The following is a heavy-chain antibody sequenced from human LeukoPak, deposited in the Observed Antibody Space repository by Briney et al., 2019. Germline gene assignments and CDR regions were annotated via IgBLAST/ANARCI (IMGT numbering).Heavy chain of an antibody. CDR1: GGSISSGGYY. Sequence: SETLSLTCTVSGGSISSGGYYWSWIRQHPGKGLEWIGYIYYSGSTYYNPSLKSRVTISVDTSKNQFSLKLSSVTAADTAVYYCALLTTVTRIDYWGQGTLVTVSS. CDR2: IYYSGST. V-gene: IGHV4-31*03. D-gene: IGHD4-17*01. J-gene: IGHJ4*02. CDR3: ALLTTVTRIDY.